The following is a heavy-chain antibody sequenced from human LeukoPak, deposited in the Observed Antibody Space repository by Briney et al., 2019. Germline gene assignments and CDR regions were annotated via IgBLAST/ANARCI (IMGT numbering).Heavy chain of an antibody. CDR2: IIPIFGTA. J-gene: IGHJ4*02. CDR3: ARGYCSSTSCYVSPAH. Sequence: ASVKVSSKASGGTFSSYAISWVRQSPGHGLEGWGGIIPIFGTANYAQKFQGRVTITADKSTSTAYMELSSLRSEDTAVYYCARGYCSSTSCYVSPAHWGQGTLVTVSS. CDR1: GGTFSSYA. D-gene: IGHD2-2*01. V-gene: IGHV1-69*06.